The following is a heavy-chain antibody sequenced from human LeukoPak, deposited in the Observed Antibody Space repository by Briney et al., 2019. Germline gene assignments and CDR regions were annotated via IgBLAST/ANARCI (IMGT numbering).Heavy chain of an antibody. J-gene: IGHJ3*01. D-gene: IGHD3-10*01. V-gene: IGHV3-11*04. CDR1: GFTFSDYY. Sequence: GGSLRLSCAASGFTFSDYYMTWIRQAPGKGLEWLSYISATTGRIIYYADSVKGRFTISRDNTKNSLFLQMVSLRVEDTALYYCARYYSDAFDVWRQGTVVTVSS. CDR3: ARYYSDAFDV. CDR2: ISATTGRII.